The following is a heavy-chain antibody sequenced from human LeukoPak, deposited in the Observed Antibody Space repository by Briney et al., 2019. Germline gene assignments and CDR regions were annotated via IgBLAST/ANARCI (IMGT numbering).Heavy chain of an antibody. Sequence: ASVKVSCKASGYTFTSYGITWVRQAPGQGLEWMGWISSNNGNTNYAQNLQGRVTMTTDTSTSTVYMELSSLRYEDTAMYYCVRQLVINDDMNDSKGFDLWGQGTLVTVSS. CDR3: VRQLVINDDMNDSKGFDL. CDR1: GYTFTSYG. CDR2: ISSNNGNT. V-gene: IGHV1-18*01. J-gene: IGHJ4*02. D-gene: IGHD6-6*01.